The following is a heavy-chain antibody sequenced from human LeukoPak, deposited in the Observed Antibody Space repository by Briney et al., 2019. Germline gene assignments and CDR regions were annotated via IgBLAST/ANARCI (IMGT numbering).Heavy chain of an antibody. CDR3: ARTMVRGVNWFDP. CDR1: GDSITGYY. J-gene: IGHJ5*02. Sequence: PSETLSLTCTVSGDSITGYYWGWIRQPPGKGLEWIGNIYYTGNTYYNASLKSRVTISVDTSKNQFSLKLSSVTAADTAVYYCARTMVRGVNWFDPWGQGTLVTVSS. V-gene: IGHV4-59*04. CDR2: IYYTGNT. D-gene: IGHD3-10*01.